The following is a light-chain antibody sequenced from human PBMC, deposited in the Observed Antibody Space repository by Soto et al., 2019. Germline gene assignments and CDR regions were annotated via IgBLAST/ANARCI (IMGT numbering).Light chain of an antibody. J-gene: IGKJ1*01. CDR3: QQRSNWPPT. CDR1: QSVSNNY. CDR2: GAS. Sequence: EIVLTQSPGPLSLSPAERATLSCRASQSVSNNYLAWYQQKPGQAPRLLIYGASNRATGIPARFSGSGSGTDFTLTISSLQPEDFAVYYCQQRSNWPPTFGQGTKVDIK. V-gene: IGKV3-11*01.